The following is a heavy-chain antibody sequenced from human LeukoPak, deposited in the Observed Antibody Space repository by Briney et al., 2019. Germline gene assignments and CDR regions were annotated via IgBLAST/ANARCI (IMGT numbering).Heavy chain of an antibody. CDR1: GFTFSDFA. V-gene: IGHV3-23*01. CDR3: AKRLSRGYFGKFIFDY. J-gene: IGHJ4*02. Sequence: GGSVRHSCAATGFTFSDFAMSWVRQSPGTGLEWVSSITTTAESTYYADSVKGLFTISRDNSGSTLHLQMNSLRIEDSAVYYCAKRLSRGYFGKFIFDYWGQGAVVTVSS. CDR2: ITTTAEST. D-gene: IGHD3-9*01.